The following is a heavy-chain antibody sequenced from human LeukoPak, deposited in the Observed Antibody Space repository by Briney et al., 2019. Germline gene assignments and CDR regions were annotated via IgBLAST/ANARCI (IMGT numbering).Heavy chain of an antibody. V-gene: IGHV1-69*13. CDR1: GGTFGSYV. Sequence: PVKVSCKASGGTFGSYVISWVRQAPGQGLEWMGGIIPIFGTARFAQKFQGRLTITADESTSTVYMEMSSLRSEDTAMYYCAKEGDTALVTGYFDLWGRGTLVTVSA. D-gene: IGHD5-18*01. CDR3: AKEGDTALVTGYFDL. CDR2: IIPIFGTA. J-gene: IGHJ2*01.